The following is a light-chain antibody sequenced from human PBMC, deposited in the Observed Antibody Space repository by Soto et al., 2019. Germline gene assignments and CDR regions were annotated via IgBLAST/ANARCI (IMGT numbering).Light chain of an antibody. CDR2: GAS. V-gene: IGKV3-11*01. CDR1: QSVGSS. CDR3: QQYNNWPPLT. Sequence: EIVLTQSPGTLSLSPGERASLSCRASQSVGSSLSWYQQKPGQAPRLLFYGASNRATAIPDRFSGSGFGTDFTLTITRLEPEDFAVYYCQQYNNWPPLTFGGGTKVDIK. J-gene: IGKJ4*01.